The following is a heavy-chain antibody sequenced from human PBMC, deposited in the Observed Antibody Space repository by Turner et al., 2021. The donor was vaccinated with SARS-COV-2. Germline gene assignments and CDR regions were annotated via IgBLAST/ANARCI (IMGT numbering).Heavy chain of an antibody. CDR1: GFTFSRYS. Sequence: EVQLVESGGGLVQPGGSLRLSCAASGFTFSRYSMNWVRQAPGKGLEWVSYISSSSSTIYYADSVKGQFTISRDNAKNSLYLQMNSLRAEDTAVYYCASTSVVNYGMDVWGQGTTVTVSS. D-gene: IGHD2-15*01. CDR3: ASTSVVNYGMDV. V-gene: IGHV3-48*01. J-gene: IGHJ6*02. CDR2: ISSSSSTI.